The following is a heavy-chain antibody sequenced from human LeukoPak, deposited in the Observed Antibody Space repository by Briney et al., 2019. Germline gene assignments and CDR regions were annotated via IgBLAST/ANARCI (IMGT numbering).Heavy chain of an antibody. J-gene: IGHJ4*02. CDR3: ARDGISCSGGHCYFAS. CDR1: GFIFGNYS. Sequence: GGSLRLSCATSGFIFGNYSMHWVRQAPGKGLVWVSRINNDGSSTTYADSVKGRFTISRDNARNTLYLQMNSLRAEDTAVYYCARDGISCSGGHCYFASWGQGTLVTVSS. V-gene: IGHV3-74*01. CDR2: INNDGSST. D-gene: IGHD2-15*01.